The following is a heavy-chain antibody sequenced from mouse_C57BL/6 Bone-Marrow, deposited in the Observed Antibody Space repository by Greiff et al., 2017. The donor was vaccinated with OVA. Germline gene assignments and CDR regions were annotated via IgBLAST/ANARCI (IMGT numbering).Heavy chain of an antibody. J-gene: IGHJ2*02. V-gene: IGHV1-59*01. CDR1: GYTFTNYW. Sequence: QVQLQQPGAELVRPGTSVTLSCKASGYTFTNYWMHWVKQRPGQGLEWIGVLAPSDSYINYNQKFKGRATLTVYKSSSTAYMPLSSLTSEDSAVYCCAHCGSRLYLHYWGQGTSLTVSS. CDR2: LAPSDSYI. CDR3: AHCGSRLYLHY. D-gene: IGHD1-1*01.